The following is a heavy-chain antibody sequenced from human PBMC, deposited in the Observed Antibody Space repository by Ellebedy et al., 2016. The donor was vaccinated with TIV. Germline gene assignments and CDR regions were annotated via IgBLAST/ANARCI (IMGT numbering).Heavy chain of an antibody. V-gene: IGHV1-69*04. D-gene: IGHD6-19*01. CDR3: ARTVSYSSGRYGY. CDR2: IIPILGIA. Sequence: AASVKVSCKASGGTFSNYVISWVRQAPGQGLEWMGRIIPILGIANYAQKFQGRVTITADKSTSTAYRELSSLRTEDTAVFYCARTVSYSSGRYGYWGQGTLVTVSS. CDR1: GGTFSNYV. J-gene: IGHJ4*02.